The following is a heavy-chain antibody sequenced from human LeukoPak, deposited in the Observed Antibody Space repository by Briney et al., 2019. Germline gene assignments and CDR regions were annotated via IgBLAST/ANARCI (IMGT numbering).Heavy chain of an antibody. CDR3: ARDPTYYDSSGYPYYFDY. Sequence: GGSLRLSCAASGFTFSSYLMSWVRQAPGKGLEWVANITQDGSEKYYVDSVKGRFTISRDNAKNSLYLQMNSLRAEDTAVYYCARDPTYYDSSGYPYYFDYWGQGTLVTVSS. CDR2: ITQDGSEK. V-gene: IGHV3-7*01. J-gene: IGHJ4*02. CDR1: GFTFSSYL. D-gene: IGHD3-22*01.